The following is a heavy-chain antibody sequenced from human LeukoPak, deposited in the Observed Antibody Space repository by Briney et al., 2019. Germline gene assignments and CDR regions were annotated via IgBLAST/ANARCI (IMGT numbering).Heavy chain of an antibody. CDR2: IYYSGST. CDR3: ARHIPSSRLELSWFDP. D-gene: IGHD1-7*01. Sequence: SETLSLTCTVSGGSISSGDYYWSWIRQPPGKGLEWIGYIYYSGSTYYNPSLKSRVTISVDTSKNQFSLKLSSVTAADTAVYYCARHIPSSRLELSWFDPWGQGTLVTVSS. V-gene: IGHV4-30-4*08. CDR1: GGSISSGDYY. J-gene: IGHJ5*02.